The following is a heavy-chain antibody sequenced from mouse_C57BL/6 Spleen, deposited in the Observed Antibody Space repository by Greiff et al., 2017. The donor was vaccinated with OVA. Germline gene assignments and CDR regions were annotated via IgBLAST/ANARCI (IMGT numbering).Heavy chain of an antibody. CDR3: AREVYYGSSQRDPYFDY. CDR2: IYPGSGST. D-gene: IGHD1-1*01. CDR1: GYTFTSYW. Sequence: QVQLQQSGAELVKPGASVKMSCKASGYTFTSYWITWVKQRPGQGLEWIGDIYPGSGSTNYNEKFKSKATLTVDTSSSTAYMQLSSLTSEDSAVYYCAREVYYGSSQRDPYFDYWGQGTTLTVSS. J-gene: IGHJ2*01. V-gene: IGHV1-55*01.